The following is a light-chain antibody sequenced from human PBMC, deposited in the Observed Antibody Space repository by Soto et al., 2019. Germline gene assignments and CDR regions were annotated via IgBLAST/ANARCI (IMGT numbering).Light chain of an antibody. CDR1: SGHSSYA. CDR2: LNSDGSH. CDR3: QTWGTGINV. Sequence: QLVLTQSPSASASLGASVKLTCTLSSGHSSYAIAWHQQQPEKGPRYLMKLNSDGSHSKGDGIPDRFSGSSSGDERYLIISGLQSEDEADYYCQTWGTGINVFGTGTKLIVL. J-gene: IGLJ1*01. V-gene: IGLV4-69*01.